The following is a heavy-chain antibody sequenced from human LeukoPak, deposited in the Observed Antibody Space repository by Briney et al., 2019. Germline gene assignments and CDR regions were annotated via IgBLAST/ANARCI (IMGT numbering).Heavy chain of an antibody. V-gene: IGHV1-18*01. CDR1: GYTFTSYG. CDR2: ISAYNGNT. J-gene: IGHJ6*02. CDR3: ASPDVHYYDSSGYYYGMDV. Sequence: ASVKVSCKASGYTFTSYGISWVRQAPGQGLEWMGWISAYNGNTNYAQKLQGRVTITADKSTSTAYMELSSLRSEDTAVYYCASPDVHYYDSSGYYYGMDVWGQGTTVTVSS. D-gene: IGHD3-22*01.